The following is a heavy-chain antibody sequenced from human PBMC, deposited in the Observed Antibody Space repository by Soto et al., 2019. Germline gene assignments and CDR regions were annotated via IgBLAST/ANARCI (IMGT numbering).Heavy chain of an antibody. J-gene: IGHJ1*01. V-gene: IGHV3-23*01. CDR1: GFTFSSYA. CDR3: AKDFLTRDLYGDPPLYFQH. CDR2: ISGSGGST. Sequence: GGSLRLSCAASGFTFSSYAMSWVRQAPGKGLEWVSAISGSGGSTYYADSVKGRFTISRDNSKNTLYLQMNSLRAEDTAVYYCAKDFLTRDLYGDPPLYFQHWGQGTLVTVSS. D-gene: IGHD4-17*01.